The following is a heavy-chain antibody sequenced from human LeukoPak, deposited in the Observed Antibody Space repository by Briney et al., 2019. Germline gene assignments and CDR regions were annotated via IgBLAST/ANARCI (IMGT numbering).Heavy chain of an antibody. V-gene: IGHV4-61*08. CDR2: IYYSGST. D-gene: IGHD4-23*01. J-gene: IGHJ5*02. Sequence: PSETLSLTCTVSGGSISSGGYYWSWIRQPPGKGLEWIGYIYYSGSTNYNPSLKSRVTISVDTSKTQFSLKLSSVTAADTAVYYCARVMVVTQLFPVAIKYNWFDPWGQGTLVTVSS. CDR1: GGSISSGGYY. CDR3: ARVMVVTQLFPVAIKYNWFDP.